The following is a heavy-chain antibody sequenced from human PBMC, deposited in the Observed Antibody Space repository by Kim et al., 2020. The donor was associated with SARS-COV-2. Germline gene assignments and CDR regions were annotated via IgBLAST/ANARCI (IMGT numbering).Heavy chain of an antibody. Sequence: GGSLRLSCAASGFTFSSCGMHWVRQAPGKGLEWVAVTSHDESKKFYAGSVKGRFTISRDNSNNTLYLQMNSLSAEDTAVYYCAKDLNYGSGDHESFDIWGQGTMVTVSS. CDR3: AKDLNYGSGDHESFDI. D-gene: IGHD3-10*01. CDR1: GFTFSSCG. V-gene: IGHV3-30*18. J-gene: IGHJ3*02. CDR2: TSHDESKK.